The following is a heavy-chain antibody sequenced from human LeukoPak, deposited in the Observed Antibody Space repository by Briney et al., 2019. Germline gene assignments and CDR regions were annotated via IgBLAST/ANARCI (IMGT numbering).Heavy chain of an antibody. CDR1: VYTFTSYG. D-gene: IGHD6-19*01. CDR2: IRVYNGNT. CDR3: ARSGIPVGRHSPFDY. J-gene: IGHJ4*02. V-gene: IGHV1-18*01. Sequence: ASVKVSCKTSVYTFTSYGISWLRQPPRQGLEWLGWIRVYNGNTNYAQTIPGRVTMTTDTATSTAYMKLRSLRSDATAVYYCARSGIPVGRHSPFDYWGQGTLVTVSS.